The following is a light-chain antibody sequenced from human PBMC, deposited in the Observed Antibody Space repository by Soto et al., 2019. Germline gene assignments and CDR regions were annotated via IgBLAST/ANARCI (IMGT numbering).Light chain of an antibody. J-gene: IGKJ1*01. CDR2: DAS. V-gene: IGKV3-11*01. CDR3: QQRSNWPPT. CDR1: QSVTSY. Sequence: EIVLTQSPAPLSLSPGKRATLSFRASQSVTSYLVWYQPRPGQAPRLLIYDASNRETGIPARFTGSGAGTECTLAINSLDPEDFEVYYCQQRSNWPPTFGQGTKVDIK.